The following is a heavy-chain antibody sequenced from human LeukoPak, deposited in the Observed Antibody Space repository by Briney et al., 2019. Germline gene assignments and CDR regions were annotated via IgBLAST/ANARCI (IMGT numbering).Heavy chain of an antibody. CDR3: ASSFIAVAGTFHY. D-gene: IGHD6-19*01. V-gene: IGHV1-69*04. Sequence: ASVKVSCKASGGTFSSYAISWVRQAPGQGLEWMGRIIPILGVANYAQKFQGRVTITADKSTSTAYMELSSLRSEDTAVYYCASSFIAVAGTFHYRGQGTLVTVSS. CDR2: IIPILGVA. J-gene: IGHJ4*02. CDR1: GGTFSSYA.